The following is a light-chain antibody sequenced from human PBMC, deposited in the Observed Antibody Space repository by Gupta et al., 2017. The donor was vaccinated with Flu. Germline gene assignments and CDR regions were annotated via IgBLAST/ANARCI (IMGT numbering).Light chain of an antibody. J-gene: IGKJ2*01. Sequence: VTLGQPAYISCSSSQRGVHGNGNKYLNWFQQTPGQAPSRLIYKGSNRDAGVPDRFSGSSSGTYFTLKISMGDADDVVIYYCRQGKHWPYTFGQGTXLEI. CDR2: KGS. CDR3: RQGKHWPYT. V-gene: IGKV2-30*02. CDR1: QRGVHGNGNKY.